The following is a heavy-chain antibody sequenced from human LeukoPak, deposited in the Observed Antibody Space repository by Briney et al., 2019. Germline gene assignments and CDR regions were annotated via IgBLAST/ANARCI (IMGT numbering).Heavy chain of an antibody. CDR2: ISAYNGNT. CDR1: GYTFTRYG. D-gene: IGHD6-19*01. V-gene: IGHV1-18*01. CDR3: ARSDSSGRYGGYYYYYMDV. Sequence: ASVKVSCKASGYTFTRYGFTWVRQAPGQGLEWIGWISAYNGNTNYAQKLQGRVTMTTDTSTSTAYMELRSLRSDDTAVYYCARSDSSGRYGGYYYYYMDVWGKGTTVTVSS. J-gene: IGHJ6*03.